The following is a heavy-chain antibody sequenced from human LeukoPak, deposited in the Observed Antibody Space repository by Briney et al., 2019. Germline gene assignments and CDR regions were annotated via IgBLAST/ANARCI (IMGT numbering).Heavy chain of an antibody. CDR3: AREVSVGATRTLVP. D-gene: IGHD1-26*01. Sequence: SETLSLTCTVSGGAISNYYWSWIRQSAGKGLAWIGRINTSGSTNYNPSLKSRVTMSVDTSKNQFSLKLSYLTAADTAVNYCAREVSVGATRTLVPWGQGTLVTVSS. CDR1: GGAISNYY. CDR2: INTSGST. J-gene: IGHJ5*02. V-gene: IGHV4-4*07.